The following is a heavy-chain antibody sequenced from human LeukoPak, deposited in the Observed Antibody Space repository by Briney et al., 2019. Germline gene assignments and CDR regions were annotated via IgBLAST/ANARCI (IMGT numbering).Heavy chain of an antibody. J-gene: IGHJ6*03. V-gene: IGHV3-23*01. Sequence: TGGSLRLSCAASGFTFSSYAMSWVRQAPGKGLEWVSAISGSGGSTYYADSVKGRFTISRDNSKNTLYLQMNSLRAEDTAVYYCAKDALVSTVTTWGFYYYMDVWGKGTTVTVSS. CDR2: ISGSGGST. CDR3: AKDALVSTVTTWGFYYYMDV. CDR1: GFTFSSYA. D-gene: IGHD4-11*01.